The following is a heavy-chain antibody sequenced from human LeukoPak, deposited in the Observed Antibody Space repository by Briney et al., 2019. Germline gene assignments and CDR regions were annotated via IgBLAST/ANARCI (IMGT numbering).Heavy chain of an antibody. D-gene: IGHD5-12*01. CDR2: IWYDGSNK. CDR3: ARWIPGSRFDP. J-gene: IGHJ5*01. V-gene: IGHV3-33*01. CDR1: GFTFSSYG. Sequence: PGGSLRLSCAASGFTFSSYGMHWVRQAPGKGLEWVAVIWYDGSNKYYADSVKGRFTISRDNSKNTLYLQMNSLRAEDTAVYYCARWIPGSRFDPWGQGTLVTVSS.